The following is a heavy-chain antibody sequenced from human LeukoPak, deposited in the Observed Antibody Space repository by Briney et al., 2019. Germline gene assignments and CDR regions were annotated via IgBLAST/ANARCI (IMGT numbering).Heavy chain of an antibody. CDR1: GFTFSSYA. D-gene: IGHD1-1*01. V-gene: IGHV3-23*01. CDR3: AKEALDWNDAFDY. J-gene: IGHJ4*02. CDR2: ISGGGGSK. Sequence: PGGSLRLSCAASGFTFSSYAMSWVRQAPGKGLEWVSAISGGGGSKYYADSVKGRFTISRDNSKNTLYRQMNRLRAEDTAVYYCAKEALDWNDAFDYWVQGTLVTVSS.